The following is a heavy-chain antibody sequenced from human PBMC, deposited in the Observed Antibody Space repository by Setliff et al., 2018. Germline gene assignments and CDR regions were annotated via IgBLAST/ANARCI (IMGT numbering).Heavy chain of an antibody. V-gene: IGHV3-23*01. CDR1: GFTFSSYA. J-gene: IGHJ6*02. CDR3: AGCGYGQYYAMDV. CDR2: ISGSGGNT. D-gene: IGHD5-12*01. Sequence: GGSLRLSCAASGFTFSSYAMSWVRQAPGKGLEWVSTISGSGGNTYYADSVKGRFTISRDDSNNTLYLQMTSLRAEDTAVYYCAGCGYGQYYAMDVWGQGTTVTVSS.